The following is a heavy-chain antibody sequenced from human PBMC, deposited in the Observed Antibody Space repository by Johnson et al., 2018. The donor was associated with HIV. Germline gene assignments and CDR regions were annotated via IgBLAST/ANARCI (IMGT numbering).Heavy chain of an antibody. D-gene: IGHD6-19*01. V-gene: IGHV3-74*01. CDR2: INSDGSST. CDR3: ARDWNPLAVAGAQYAFDI. CDR1: RFTFDNYG. Sequence: VQLVESGGGVVLPGGSLRRACAASRFTFDNYGMHWVRQAPGTGLVWVSRINSDGSSTSYADSVKGRFTISRDNAKYHLYLQMNSRRAEDTALYYCARDWNPLAVAGAQYAFDIWGQGTMVTVSS. J-gene: IGHJ3*02.